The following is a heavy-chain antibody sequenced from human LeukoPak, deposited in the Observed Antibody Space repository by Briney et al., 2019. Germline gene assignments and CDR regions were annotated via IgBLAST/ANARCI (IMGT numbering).Heavy chain of an antibody. V-gene: IGHV4-31*03. CDR2: IYYSGST. D-gene: IGHD1-26*01. CDR1: GGSISSGGYY. CDR3: ARAAYSGSYHSDY. J-gene: IGHJ4*02. Sequence: SQTLSLTCTVSGGSISSGGYYWSWIRQHPGKGLEWIGYIYYSGSTYYNPSLKSRVTISVGTSKNQFSLKLSSVTAADTAVYYCARAAYSGSYHSDYWGQGTLVTVSS.